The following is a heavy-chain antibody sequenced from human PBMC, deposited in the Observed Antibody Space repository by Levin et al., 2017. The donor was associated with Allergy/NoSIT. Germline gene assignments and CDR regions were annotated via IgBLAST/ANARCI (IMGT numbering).Heavy chain of an antibody. CDR1: GFSLGTSGMC. V-gene: IGHV2-70*01. D-gene: IGHD6-13*01. CDR3: ARTGPLSSSWHFDY. Sequence: SGPTLVKPTQTLTLTCSFSGFSLGTSGMCVSWIRQPPGKALEWLALIDWEDDKHYTASLKTRLTISKDTSKTQVVLTVSNMDPVDTATYYCARTGPLSSSWHFDYWGQGVLVTVSS. J-gene: IGHJ4*02. CDR2: IDWEDDK.